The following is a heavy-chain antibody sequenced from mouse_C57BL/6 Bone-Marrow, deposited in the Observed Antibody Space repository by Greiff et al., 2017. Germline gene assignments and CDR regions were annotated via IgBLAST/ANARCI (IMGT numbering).Heavy chain of an antibody. CDR3: ARGVITTVVRYFDV. CDR2: IHPNSGST. Sequence: VQLQQPGAELVKPGASVKLSCKASGYTFTSYWMHWVKQRPGQGLEWIGMIHPNSGSTNYNEKFKSKATLTVDKSSSTAYMQLSSLTSEDSAVYYCARGVITTVVRYFDVWGTGTTVTVSA. V-gene: IGHV1-64*01. CDR1: GYTFTSYW. J-gene: IGHJ1*03. D-gene: IGHD1-1*01.